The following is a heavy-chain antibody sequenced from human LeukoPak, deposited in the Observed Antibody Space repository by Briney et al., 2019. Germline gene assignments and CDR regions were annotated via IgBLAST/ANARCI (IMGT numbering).Heavy chain of an antibody. J-gene: IGHJ4*02. CDR2: ISSSSSYI. D-gene: IGHD4-23*01. CDR3: ARPPYGGVDY. Sequence: GGSLRLSCAASGFTFSSYSMNWVRQAPGKGLEWVSSISSSSSYIYYADSVKGRFTISRDKSKNTLYLQMNSLRAEDTAVYYCARPPYGGVDYWGQGTLVTVSS. CDR1: GFTFSSYS. V-gene: IGHV3-21*01.